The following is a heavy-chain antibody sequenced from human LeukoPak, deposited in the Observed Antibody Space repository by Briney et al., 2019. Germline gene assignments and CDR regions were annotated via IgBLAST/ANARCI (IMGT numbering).Heavy chain of an antibody. J-gene: IGHJ4*02. Sequence: SETLSLTCTVSGGSISSSSYYWGGIRQPPGKGLEWIGSIYYSWSTYYNPSLKSRVTISVDTSKNQFSLKLSSVTAADTAVYYCARLGVAAGLNYWGQGTLVTVSS. CDR1: GGSISSSSYY. CDR3: ARLGVAAGLNY. CDR2: IYYSWST. D-gene: IGHD2-15*01. V-gene: IGHV4-39*01.